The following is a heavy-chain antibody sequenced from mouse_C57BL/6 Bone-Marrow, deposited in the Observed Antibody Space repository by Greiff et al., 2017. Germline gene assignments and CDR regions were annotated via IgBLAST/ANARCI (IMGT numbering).Heavy chain of an antibody. CDR1: GYTFTSYW. CDR2: IHPGSGST. V-gene: IGHV1-55*01. Sequence: QVQLQQPGAELVKPGASVKMSCKASGYTFTSYWITWVKQRPGQGLEWIGDIHPGSGSTNYNEKFKSKATLTVDTSSSTAYMQRSSLTSEDSAVYDSARLITTREYFDYWGQGTTLTVSS. D-gene: IGHD1-1*01. CDR3: ARLITTREYFDY. J-gene: IGHJ2*01.